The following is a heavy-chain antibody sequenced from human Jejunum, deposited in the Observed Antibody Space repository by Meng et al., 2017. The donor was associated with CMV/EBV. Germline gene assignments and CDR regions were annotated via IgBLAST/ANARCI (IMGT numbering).Heavy chain of an antibody. CDR2: IIRGGAP. CDR3: ARGVGDY. Sequence: LSLSCAYVVGCVRHSPWRWFRSTGGKGPEWIGEIIRGGAPNYNPSLNSTPTISIDTSKNQLSPKVTSVTAADTAIYYCARGVGDYWGQGTLVTVSS. V-gene: IGHV4-34*01. J-gene: IGHJ4*02. D-gene: IGHD1-26*01. CDR1: VGCVRHSP.